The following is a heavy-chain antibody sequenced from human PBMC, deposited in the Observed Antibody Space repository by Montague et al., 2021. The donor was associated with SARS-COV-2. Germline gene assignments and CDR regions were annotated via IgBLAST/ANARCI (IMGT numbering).Heavy chain of an antibody. V-gene: IGHV3-33*05. J-gene: IGHJ4*02. CDR1: GFTFSSYG. Sequence: SLRLSCAASGFTFSSYGMHWVRQAPGKGLEWVAVISYDGSNKYYADSMKGRFTISRDNSKNTLYLQMNSLRAEDTAVYYCARGPVLLWFGELLSPPTDYWGQGTLVTVSS. CDR2: ISYDGSNK. CDR3: ARGPVLLWFGELLSPPTDY. D-gene: IGHD3-10*01.